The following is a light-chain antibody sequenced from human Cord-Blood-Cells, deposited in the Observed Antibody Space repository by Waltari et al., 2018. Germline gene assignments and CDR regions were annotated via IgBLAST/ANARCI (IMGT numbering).Light chain of an antibody. Sequence: QSALTQPASVSGSPGQSITISCTGTSSDVGGYNYVSWYQQHPRKAPKLMIYDVSKRPSGVSNRFSGSKSGNTASLTISGLQAEDEADYYCSSYTSSSTLVFGTGTKVTVL. J-gene: IGLJ1*01. CDR1: SSDVGGYNY. V-gene: IGLV2-14*01. CDR3: SSYTSSSTLV. CDR2: DVS.